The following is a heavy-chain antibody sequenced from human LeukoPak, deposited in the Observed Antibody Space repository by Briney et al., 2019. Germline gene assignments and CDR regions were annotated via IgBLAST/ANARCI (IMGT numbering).Heavy chain of an antibody. D-gene: IGHD4-11*01. CDR1: GFTFSSYG. CDR2: IWYDGSNK. J-gene: IGHJ4*02. CDR3: AKDVSVTPKGFDY. Sequence: GGSLRLSCAASGFTFSSYGMHWVRQAPGKGLEWVAVIWYDGSNKYYADSVRGRFTISRDNSKNTLYLQMNSLRAEDTAVYYCAKDVSVTPKGFDYWGQGTLVTVSS. V-gene: IGHV3-33*06.